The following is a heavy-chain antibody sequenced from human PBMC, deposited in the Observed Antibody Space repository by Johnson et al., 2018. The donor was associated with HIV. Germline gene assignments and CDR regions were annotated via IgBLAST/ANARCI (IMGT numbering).Heavy chain of an antibody. CDR2: ISYDGTNK. D-gene: IGHD2-2*01. CDR1: GFSNYD. CDR3: AVRQHRCNAACQDGFHI. Sequence: QVQLVESGGGVVQPGRSLRLSCAASGFSNYDMHWVRQAPGRGLEWVSSISYDGTNKYYGESLKGRIAISRENAKNSLCLQVSSLRAGDTGKRRFAVRQHRCNAACQDGFHIWRQGTIVTVSS. V-gene: IGHV3-30*03. J-gene: IGHJ3*02.